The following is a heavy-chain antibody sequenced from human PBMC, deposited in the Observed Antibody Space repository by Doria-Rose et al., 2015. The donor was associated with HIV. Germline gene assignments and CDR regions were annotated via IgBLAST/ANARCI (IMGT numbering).Heavy chain of an antibody. V-gene: IGHV3-21*01. D-gene: IGHD3-10*01. J-gene: IGHJ4*02. CDR1: GFTFSSHR. Sequence: VQLQESGGGLVRPGGSLRLSCAPSGFTFSSHRLNSVRHAAGNRLEWVSYISSTSAYINYADSVRGRFTISRDNARNSLYLQMDSLRAEDTAIYYCATGVTLDYWGQGTLVTVSS. CDR2: ISSTSAYI. CDR3: ATGVTLDY.